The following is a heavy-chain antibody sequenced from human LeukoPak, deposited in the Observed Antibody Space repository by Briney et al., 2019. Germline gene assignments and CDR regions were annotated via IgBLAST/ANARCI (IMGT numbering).Heavy chain of an antibody. V-gene: IGHV3-21*01. J-gene: IGHJ4*02. CDR3: ARGYKQWLVRGYYFDY. CDR2: ISSSSSYI. CDR1: GFTFSSYS. Sequence: GGSLRLSCAASGFTFSSYSMNWVRQAPGKGLEWVSSISSSSSYIYYADSVKGRFTISRDNAKNPLYLQMNSLRAEDTAVYYCARGYKQWLVRGYYFDYWGQGTLVTVSS. D-gene: IGHD6-19*01.